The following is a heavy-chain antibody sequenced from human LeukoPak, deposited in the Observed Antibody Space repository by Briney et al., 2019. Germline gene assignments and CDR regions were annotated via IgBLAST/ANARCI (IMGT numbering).Heavy chain of an antibody. CDR2: INHSGIT. J-gene: IGHJ4*02. D-gene: IGHD3-22*01. CDR1: GXSISNYW. V-gene: IGHV4-34*01. Sequence: SETLSLTCTVSGXSISNYWWTWIRQPPGKGLEWIGEINHSGITNYNPSLKSRVTISVDTSKNQFSLKLSSVTAADTAVYYCARGEDYYDQWYFDYWGQGTLVTVSS. CDR3: ARGEDYYDQWYFDY.